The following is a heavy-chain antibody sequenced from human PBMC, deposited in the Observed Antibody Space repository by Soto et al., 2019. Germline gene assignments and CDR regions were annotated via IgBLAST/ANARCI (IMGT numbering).Heavy chain of an antibody. CDR1: GFTFSSYA. CDR2: ISGSDDST. J-gene: IGHJ4*02. CDR3: AKRISSSTFDY. D-gene: IGHD6-6*01. Sequence: EVQLLESGGGLVQPGESLRLSCAASGFTFSSYAMSWVRQAPGKGLEWVSVISGSDDSTDYADSVKGRFTISRDNSKNTLYLQMNSLRPEDTAVYYCAKRISSSTFDYWGQGTLVTVSS. V-gene: IGHV3-23*01.